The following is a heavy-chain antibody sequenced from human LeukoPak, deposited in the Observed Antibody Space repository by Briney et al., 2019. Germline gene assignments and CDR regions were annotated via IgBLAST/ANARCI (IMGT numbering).Heavy chain of an antibody. CDR1: GFSFSSYS. J-gene: IGHJ3*02. CDR3: ARDFGYLDAFDI. CDR2: ISSSSSYI. V-gene: IGHV3-21*01. D-gene: IGHD3-10*01. Sequence: GGSLRLSCAASGFSFSSYSMNWVRQAPGKGLESVSSISSSSSYIYYADSVKGRFTISRDNAKNSLYLQMNSLRAEDTALYYCARDFGYLDAFDIWGQGTMVTVSS.